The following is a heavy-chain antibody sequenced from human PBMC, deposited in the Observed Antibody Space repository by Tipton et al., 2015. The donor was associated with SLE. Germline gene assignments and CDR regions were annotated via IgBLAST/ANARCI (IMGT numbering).Heavy chain of an antibody. CDR3: ARDQTVAGTFDY. D-gene: IGHD6-19*01. CDR2: IYPSGST. J-gene: IGHJ4*02. V-gene: IGHV4-4*07. CDR1: GGSLNNYY. Sequence: TLSLTCTVSGGSLNNYYWSWIRQPAGTGLEWIGRIYPSGSTNYNPSLKSRVTMSVDTSKNQFSLKLSSVTAADTALYYCARDQTVAGTFDYWGQGTLVTVSS.